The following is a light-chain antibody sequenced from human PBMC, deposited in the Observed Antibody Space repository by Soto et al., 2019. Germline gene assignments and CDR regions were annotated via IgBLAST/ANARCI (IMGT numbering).Light chain of an antibody. V-gene: IGKV3-11*01. CDR1: QSVSSY. J-gene: IGKJ2*01. Sequence: EIVLTQSPATLSLSPGERATLSCRASQSVSSYLAWYQQKPGQTPRLLIYDASNRATGIAARFSGSGSGTDFTLTISSLEPEDFAVYYCHQRSSWPLTFGQGTKLEIK. CDR3: HQRSSWPLT. CDR2: DAS.